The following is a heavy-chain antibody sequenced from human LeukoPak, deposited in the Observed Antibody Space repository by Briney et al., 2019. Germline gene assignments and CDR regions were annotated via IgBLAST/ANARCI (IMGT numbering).Heavy chain of an antibody. CDR2: MNPNSGNT. CDR1: GYTFTSYD. D-gene: IGHD2-21*01. V-gene: IGHV1-8*01. CDR3: ARERPDRGGECCNWFDP. J-gene: IGHJ5*02. Sequence: ASVKVSCKASGYTFTSYDINWVRQATGQGLEWMGWMNPNSGNTGYAQKFQGRVTMTRNTSISTAYMELSSLRSEDTAVYYCARERPDRGGECCNWFDPWGQGTLVTVSS.